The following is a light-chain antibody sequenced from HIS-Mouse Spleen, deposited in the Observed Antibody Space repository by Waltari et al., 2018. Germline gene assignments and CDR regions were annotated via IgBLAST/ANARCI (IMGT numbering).Light chain of an antibody. CDR1: SSDVGSYNR. J-gene: IGLJ2*01. Sequence: QSALTQPPSVSGSPGQSVTISCTGTSSDVGSYNRVSWYQQPQGTAPKLMIYEVSNRPSGVPDRFSGSKSGNTASLTISGLQAEDEADYYCSLYTSSSTLVFGGGTKLTVL. CDR3: SLYTSSSTLV. V-gene: IGLV2-18*01. CDR2: EVS.